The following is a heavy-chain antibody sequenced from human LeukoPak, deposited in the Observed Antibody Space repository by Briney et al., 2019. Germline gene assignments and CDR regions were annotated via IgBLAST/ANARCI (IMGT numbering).Heavy chain of an antibody. J-gene: IGHJ4*02. Sequence: SETLSLTCTVSGYSISSGYYWGWIRQPPGKGLEWIGSIYHSGSTYYNPSLKSRVTISVDTSKNQFSLKLSSVTAADTAVYYCARGPPYDYVWGGSGDYFDYWGQGTLVTVSS. V-gene: IGHV4-38-2*02. CDR1: GYSISSGYY. D-gene: IGHD3-16*01. CDR2: IYHSGST. CDR3: ARGPPYDYVWGGSGDYFDY.